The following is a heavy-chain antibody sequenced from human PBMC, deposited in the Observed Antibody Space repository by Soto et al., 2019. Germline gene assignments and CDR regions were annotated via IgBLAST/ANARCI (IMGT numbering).Heavy chain of an antibody. V-gene: IGHV3-23*01. CDR1: GFTFSSYS. D-gene: IGHD3-10*01. Sequence: EVQLLESGGGLVQPGGSLRLSCAASGFTFSSYSMSWVRQAPGKGLEWVSGFRSSGDGGTTYYADSVKGRFTISRDNSKNTLFLQMNSLRAEDTAEYYCAKDSYYYGSESWDAFDIWGQGTKVTVSS. J-gene: IGHJ3*02. CDR3: AKDSYYYGSESWDAFDI. CDR2: FRSSGDGGTT.